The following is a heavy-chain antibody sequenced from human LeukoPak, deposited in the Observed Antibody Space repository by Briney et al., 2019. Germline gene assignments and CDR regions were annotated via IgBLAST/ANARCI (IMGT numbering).Heavy chain of an antibody. CDR2: ISSSSSTI. CDR3: ARVGRWLQLVYYYYYMDV. CDR1: GFTFSFYE. J-gene: IGHJ6*03. D-gene: IGHD5-24*01. V-gene: IGHV3-48*01. Sequence: GGSLRLSCAASGFTFSFYEMNWVRQAPGKGLEWVSYISSSSSTIYCADSVKGRFTISRDNAKNSLYLQMNSLRAEDTAVYYCARVGRWLQLVYYYYYMDVWGKGTTVTVSS.